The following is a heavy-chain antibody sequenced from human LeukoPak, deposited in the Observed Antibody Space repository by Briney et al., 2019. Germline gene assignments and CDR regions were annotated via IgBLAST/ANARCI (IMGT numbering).Heavy chain of an antibody. CDR3: ATSLGPLTEY. Sequence: GGSLRLSCAASGFTFSSYAMSWVRQAPGKGLEWVSAISGSGGSTYYADSVKGRFTISRDNSKNTLYLQMNSLKGEDTAVYYCATSLGPLTEYWGQGTLVTVSS. V-gene: IGHV3-23*01. D-gene: IGHD7-27*01. CDR2: ISGSGGST. J-gene: IGHJ4*02. CDR1: GFTFSSYA.